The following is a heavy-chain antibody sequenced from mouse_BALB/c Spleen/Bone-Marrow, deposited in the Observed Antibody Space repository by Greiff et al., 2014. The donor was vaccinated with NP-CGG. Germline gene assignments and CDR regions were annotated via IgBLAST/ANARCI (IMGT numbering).Heavy chain of an antibody. CDR3: ARYDYDGAYAMDY. CDR1: GFTFSSYA. CDR2: ISSGGST. J-gene: IGHJ4*01. Sequence: EVQGVESGGGLVKPGGSLKLSCAASGFTFSSYAMSWVRQTPEKRLEWVASISSGGSTYYPDSVKGRFTISRDNARNILYLQMSSLRSEDTAMYYCARYDYDGAYAMDYWGQGTSVTVSS. D-gene: IGHD2-4*01. V-gene: IGHV5-6-5*01.